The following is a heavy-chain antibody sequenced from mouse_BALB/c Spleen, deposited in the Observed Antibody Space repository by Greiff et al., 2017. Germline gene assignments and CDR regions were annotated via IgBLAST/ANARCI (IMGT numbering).Heavy chain of an antibody. V-gene: IGHV5-12-1*01. CDR2: ISSGGGSA. CDR3: ARRQLGLLFAY. D-gene: IGHD3-1*01. Sequence: EVKLMESGGGLVKPGGSLKLSCAASGFAFSSYDMSWVRQTPEKRLEWVAYISSGGGSAYYPDTVKGRFTISRDNAKNTLYLQMSSLKSEDTAMYYCARRQLGLLFAYWGQGTLVTVSA. J-gene: IGHJ3*01. CDR1: GFAFSSYD.